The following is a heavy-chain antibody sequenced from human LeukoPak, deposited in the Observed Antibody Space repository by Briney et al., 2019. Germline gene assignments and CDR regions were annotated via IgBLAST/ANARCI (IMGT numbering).Heavy chain of an antibody. CDR3: AKGYYGSGSYGWFDY. CDR1: GFTFSSSA. CDR2: ISGSGDRT. V-gene: IGHV3-23*01. J-gene: IGHJ4*02. D-gene: IGHD3-10*01. Sequence: GGSLRLSCAASGFTFSSSAMSWVRQAPGKGLEWVSTISGSGDRTYYADSVRGRFTISRDNSKNTLFLHMNSLRAEDTAVYSCAKGYYGSGSYGWFDYWGQGTLVTVSS.